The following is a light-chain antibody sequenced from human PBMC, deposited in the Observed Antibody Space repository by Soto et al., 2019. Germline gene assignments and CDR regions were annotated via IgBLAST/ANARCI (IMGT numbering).Light chain of an antibody. J-gene: IGKJ1*01. CDR2: RGS. V-gene: IGKV3-20*01. CDR1: QNIRGNE. CDR3: QDYGTSAPWT. Sequence: EVVLTQSPGTLSLSPGERATLSCRASQNIRGNELAWYQQTPGPAPRLLIYRGSSRATGIPDRFSGRGSGTAFSPTISRLAPADFAVYYCQDYGTSAPWTFGQGTKVEIK.